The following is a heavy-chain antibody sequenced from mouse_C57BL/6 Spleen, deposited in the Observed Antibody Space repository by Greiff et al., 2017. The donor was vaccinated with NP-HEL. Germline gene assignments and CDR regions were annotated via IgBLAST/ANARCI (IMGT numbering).Heavy chain of an antibody. CDR3: ARVELGGYGTYAMDY. Sequence: EVKLVESEGGLVQPGSSMKLSCTASGFTFSDYYMAWVRQVPEKGLEWVANINYDGGSTYYLDSLKSRFIISRDNASNILYLQMSSLTSEDTAAYYCARVELGGYGTYAMDYWGQGTTVTVSS. CDR1: GFTFSDYY. V-gene: IGHV5-16*01. CDR2: INYDGGST. J-gene: IGHJ4*01. D-gene: IGHD1-1*01.